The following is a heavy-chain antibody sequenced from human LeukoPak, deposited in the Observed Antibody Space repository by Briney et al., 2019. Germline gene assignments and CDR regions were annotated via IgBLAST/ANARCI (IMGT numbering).Heavy chain of an antibody. CDR2: ISGSGGST. V-gene: IGHV3-23*01. D-gene: IGHD6-13*01. Sequence: GGSLRLSCAASGFTFSSYAMSWVRQAPGKGLEWVSAISGSGGSTYYADSVKGRFTISRDNSKNTLYLQMNSLRDEDTAVYYCGKDMTGFRQLVISGAFDIWGQGTMVTVSS. CDR3: GKDMTGFRQLVISGAFDI. J-gene: IGHJ3*02. CDR1: GFTFSSYA.